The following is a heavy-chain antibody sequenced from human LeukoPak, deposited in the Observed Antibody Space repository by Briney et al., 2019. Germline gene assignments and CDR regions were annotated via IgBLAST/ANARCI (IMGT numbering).Heavy chain of an antibody. J-gene: IGHJ5*02. Sequence: GESLKISCKGSGYTFNTYWTGWVRQMPGKGLEWMGIIYPGDSDTRYSPSFQGQVTISADKSISTAYLQWSSLKASDTAMYYCALKVGARGGWFDPWGQGTLVTVSS. D-gene: IGHD1-26*01. CDR1: GYTFNTYW. CDR3: ALKVGARGGWFDP. CDR2: IYPGDSDT. V-gene: IGHV5-51*01.